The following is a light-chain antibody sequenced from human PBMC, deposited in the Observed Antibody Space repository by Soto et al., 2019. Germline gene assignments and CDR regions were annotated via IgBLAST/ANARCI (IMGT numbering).Light chain of an antibody. V-gene: IGLV1-44*01. J-gene: IGLJ2*01. CDR3: ASWDDSLSGVL. CDR1: SSNIGSNP. CDR2: NNH. Sequence: QSVLTQSPSASGTPGQTVTISCSGSSSNIGSNPVHWYQQLPGSAPKLLIHNNHQRPAGVPDRFSASKSGTSASLAIGGLQSEDEADYYCASWDDSLSGVLFGGGTKLTVL.